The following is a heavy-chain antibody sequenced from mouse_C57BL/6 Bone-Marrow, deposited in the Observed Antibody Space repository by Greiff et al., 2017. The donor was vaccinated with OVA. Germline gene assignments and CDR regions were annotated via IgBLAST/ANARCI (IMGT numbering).Heavy chain of an antibody. J-gene: IGHJ4*01. Sequence: QVQLQQPGAELVKPGASVKLSCKASGYTFTSYWMQWVKQRPGQGLEWIGEIDPSDSYTNYNQKFKGKATLTVDTSSSTAYMQLSSLTSEDSAVYYCARRRAYYPAMDYWGQGTSVTVSS. CDR1: GYTFTSYW. CDR2: IDPSDSYT. D-gene: IGHD2-10*01. CDR3: ARRRAYYPAMDY. V-gene: IGHV1-50*01.